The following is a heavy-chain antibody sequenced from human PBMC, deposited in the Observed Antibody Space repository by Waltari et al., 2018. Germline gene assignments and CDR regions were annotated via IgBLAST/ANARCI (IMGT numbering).Heavy chain of an antibody. D-gene: IGHD3-16*01. Sequence: QLQLQESGPGLVKPSETLSLTCTVSGGSISSSSYYWGWIRQPPGKGLEWIGSIYYSGSTYYNPSLKSRVTISVDTSKNQFSLKLSSVTAADTAVYYCARVLQVGWFDPWGQGTLVTVSS. V-gene: IGHV4-39*07. CDR3: ARVLQVGWFDP. CDR1: GGSISSSSYY. J-gene: IGHJ5*02. CDR2: IYYSGST.